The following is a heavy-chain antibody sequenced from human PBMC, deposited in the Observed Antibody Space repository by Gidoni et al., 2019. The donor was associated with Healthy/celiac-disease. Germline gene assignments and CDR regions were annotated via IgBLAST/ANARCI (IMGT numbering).Heavy chain of an antibody. CDR3: AHRRTIRSDYVWGIYRYVFAFDI. V-gene: IGHV2-5*01. D-gene: IGHD3-16*02. CDR2: SYWNDDK. CDR1: GFSLSTSGVG. J-gene: IGHJ3*02. Sequence: QITLKESGPTLVKPTQTLTLTCTFSGFSLSTSGVGVGWIRQPPGNALEWLALSYWNDDKRYSPSLKSRLTIPKDTSKNQVVLTITNMDPVDTATYYCAHRRTIRSDYVWGIYRYVFAFDIWGQGTMVTVSS.